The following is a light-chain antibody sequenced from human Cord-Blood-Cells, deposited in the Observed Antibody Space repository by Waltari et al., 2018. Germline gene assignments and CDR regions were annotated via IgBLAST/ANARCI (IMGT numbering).Light chain of an antibody. CDR2: EDN. V-gene: IGLV6-57*01. J-gene: IGLJ3*02. CDR1: SVSIASNY. Sequence: SESPGKTVTISCTRSSVSIASNYVQWYQQRPGSSPTTVIYEDNQRPSGVPDRFSGSIDSSSNSASLTISGLKTEDEADYYCQSYDSSNWVFGGGTKLTVL. CDR3: QSYDSSNWV.